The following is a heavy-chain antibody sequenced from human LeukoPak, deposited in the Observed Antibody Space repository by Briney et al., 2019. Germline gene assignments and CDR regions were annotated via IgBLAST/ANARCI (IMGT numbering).Heavy chain of an antibody. Sequence: GESLKISCKGSGYSFTSYWIGWVRQVPGNGLECMGIIYPGDSDARYNPSFQGQVTISADKSISTAYLQLTSLKASDTAIYYCARSPRKYWYFDLWGRGTLVTVSS. V-gene: IGHV5-51*01. CDR3: ARSPRKYWYFDL. J-gene: IGHJ2*01. CDR1: GYSFTSYW. CDR2: IYPGDSDA.